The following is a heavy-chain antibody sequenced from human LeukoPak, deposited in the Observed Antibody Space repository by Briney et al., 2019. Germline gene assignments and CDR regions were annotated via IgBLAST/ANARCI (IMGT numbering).Heavy chain of an antibody. CDR1: GFTFSSYS. V-gene: IGHV3-7*03. CDR2: IKPDGSEK. Sequence: GGSLRLSCTASGFTFSSYSMNWVRQAPGKGLEWVANIKPDGSEKYYVDSVKGQFTVSRDNAKNSLYLQMNSLKTEDTAVYYCTTVGYCSSTSCAQGLLGYYMDVWGKGTTVTVSS. D-gene: IGHD2-2*01. CDR3: TTVGYCSSTSCAQGLLGYYMDV. J-gene: IGHJ6*03.